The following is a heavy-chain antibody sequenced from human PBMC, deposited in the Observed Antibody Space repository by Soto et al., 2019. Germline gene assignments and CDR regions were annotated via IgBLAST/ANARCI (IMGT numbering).Heavy chain of an antibody. Sequence: QVQLVESGGGVVQPGRSLRLSCEASGFPFSSYGMHWVGQAQGKGLGWVAVISYDGSNKYNADSVKGRFTISRDNSKNTLYLQMISLRAEDTAVYYCAKDQDYGDYGGYFDYWGQGTLVTVSS. V-gene: IGHV3-30*18. CDR1: GFPFSSYG. D-gene: IGHD4-17*01. CDR2: ISYDGSNK. CDR3: AKDQDYGDYGGYFDY. J-gene: IGHJ4*02.